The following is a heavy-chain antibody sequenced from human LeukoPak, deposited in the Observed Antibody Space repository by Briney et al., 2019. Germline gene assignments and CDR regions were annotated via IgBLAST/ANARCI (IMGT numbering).Heavy chain of an antibody. Sequence: SETLSLTCAVYGGSFSGYYWSWIRQPPGKGLEWIGEINHSGGTNYNPSLKSRVTISVDTSKNQFSLKLSSVTAADTAVYYCARRIQLWSYDAFDIWGQGTMVTVSS. V-gene: IGHV4-34*01. CDR1: GGSFSGYY. CDR3: ARRIQLWSYDAFDI. CDR2: INHSGGT. D-gene: IGHD5-18*01. J-gene: IGHJ3*02.